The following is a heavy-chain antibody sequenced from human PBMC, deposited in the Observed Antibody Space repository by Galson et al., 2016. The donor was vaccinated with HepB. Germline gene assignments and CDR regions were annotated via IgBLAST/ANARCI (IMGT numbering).Heavy chain of an antibody. Sequence: PALVKPTQTLTLTCTFSGFSLNIDGEGVGWIRQPPGKALEWLALVYWNDDKRYSPSLKTRLTITKDASKKQVFLKMTNMDPADTATYYRAHIGLRFGDLLLDYWGQGARVTVSS. CDR1: GFSLNIDGEG. CDR3: AHIGLRFGDLLLDY. V-gene: IGHV2-5*01. D-gene: IGHD3-10*01. J-gene: IGHJ4*02. CDR2: VYWNDDK.